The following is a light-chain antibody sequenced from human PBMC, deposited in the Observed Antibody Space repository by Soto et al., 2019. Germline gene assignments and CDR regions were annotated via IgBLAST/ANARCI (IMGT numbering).Light chain of an antibody. CDR3: QSYREWHLFT. CDR1: QSVGRN. J-gene: IGKJ3*01. V-gene: IGKV3-15*01. CDR2: AAS. Sequence: DIVVTQSPGILSVSPGDRATLSCRARQSVGRNLAWYQQKPCQDPTLLIYAASTGATSLPARFPGSGSGTEFTLTISSLQSDHYAVYYCQSYREWHLFTFGPW.